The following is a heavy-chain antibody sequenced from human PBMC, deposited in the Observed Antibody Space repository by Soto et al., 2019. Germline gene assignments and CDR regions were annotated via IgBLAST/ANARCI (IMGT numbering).Heavy chain of an antibody. J-gene: IGHJ4*02. Sequence: QVQLVQSGAEVKKPGASVKVSCKASGYTFTSYGISWVRQAPGQGLEWMGWVNAYNGNTNYAQKFNXRFXMTTDTSTSTAYRERRSLRSDDTAVYYCAREAVSGRTGFDYWGQGTLVTVSS. CDR1: GYTFTSYG. CDR2: VNAYNGNT. V-gene: IGHV1-18*01. D-gene: IGHD6-19*01. CDR3: AREAVSGRTGFDY.